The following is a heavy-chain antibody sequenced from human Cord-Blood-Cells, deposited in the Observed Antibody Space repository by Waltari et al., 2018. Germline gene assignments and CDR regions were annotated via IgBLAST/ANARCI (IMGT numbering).Heavy chain of an antibody. V-gene: IGHV1-69*12. D-gene: IGHD2-2*01. CDR1: GCTVSSYA. CDR2: IIPIFGTA. CDR3: ARAGYCSSTSCYNIAYYYYGMDV. J-gene: IGHJ6*02. Sequence: QVQLVQSGAEVKKPGSSVKVPCKAAGCTVSSYAISWVRQAPGQGLEWMGGIIPIFGTANYEQKFQGRVTITADESTRTAYMELSSLRSEDTAVYYCARAGYCSSTSCYNIAYYYYGMDVWGQGP.